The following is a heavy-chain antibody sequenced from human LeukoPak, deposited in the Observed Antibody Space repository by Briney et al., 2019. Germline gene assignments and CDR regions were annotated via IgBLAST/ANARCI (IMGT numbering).Heavy chain of an antibody. CDR2: IKSKTDGGTA. J-gene: IGHJ4*02. CDR3: ATEADTAMALPKN. CDR1: GFTFNNAW. D-gene: IGHD5-18*01. V-gene: IGHV3-15*01. Sequence: GGSLRLSWAASGFTFNNAWMSWVRLAPGKGLEWVGRIKSKTDGGTADYAAPVKGRFTISRDDSKNMVFLQMNSLKIADTALYFCATEADTAMALPKNWGQGTLVTVSS.